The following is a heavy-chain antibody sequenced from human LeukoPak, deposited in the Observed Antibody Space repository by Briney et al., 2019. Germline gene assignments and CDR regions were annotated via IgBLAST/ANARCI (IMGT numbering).Heavy chain of an antibody. J-gene: IGHJ3*02. Sequence: SETLSLTCTVSGGSISSYYWSWIRQPPGKGLEWIGYIYYSGSTNYNPSLKSRVTISVDTSKNQFSLKMSSVTAADTAIYYCAGQFGVPYCGGDCSLGGFDIWGQGTMVTVSS. CDR2: IYYSGST. CDR1: GGSISSYY. D-gene: IGHD2-21*02. V-gene: IGHV4-59*08. CDR3: AGQFGVPYCGGDCSLGGFDI.